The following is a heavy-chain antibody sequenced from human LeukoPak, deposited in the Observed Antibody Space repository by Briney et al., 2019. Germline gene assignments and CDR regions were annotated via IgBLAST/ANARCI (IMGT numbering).Heavy chain of an antibody. V-gene: IGHV4-59*08. CDR3: ARHMSGSYFAYGY. Sequence: SETLSLTCTVSGGSISSYYWSWIRQPPGKGLEWIGYIYYSGSTNYNPSLKSRVTISVDTSKNQFSLKLSSVTAADTAVYYCARHMSGSYFAYGYWGQGTLVTVSS. CDR2: IYYSGST. CDR1: GGSISSYY. J-gene: IGHJ4*02. D-gene: IGHD1-26*01.